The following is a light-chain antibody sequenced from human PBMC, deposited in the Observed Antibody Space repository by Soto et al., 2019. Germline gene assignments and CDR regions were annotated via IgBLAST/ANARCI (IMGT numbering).Light chain of an antibody. CDR3: QLSYFLPRT. CDR1: QSVASN. Sequence: IAVKQSPSTLSVSIGDRATLSCRASQSVASNLAWFQQKPGHTPRLLIYAASTRASGIRARFSGSGSGTDFNLTLTCLQSEDFTVYYCQLSYFLPRTFCQG. J-gene: IGKJ5*01. V-gene: IGKV3-15*01. CDR2: AAS.